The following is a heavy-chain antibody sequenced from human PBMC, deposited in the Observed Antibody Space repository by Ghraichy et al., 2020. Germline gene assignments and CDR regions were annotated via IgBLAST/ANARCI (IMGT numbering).Heavy chain of an antibody. V-gene: IGHV6-1*01. CDR2: TYYRSKWYN. CDR1: GDSVSSNSAA. D-gene: IGHD6-19*01. Sequence: SQTLSLTCAISGDSVSSNSAAWNWIRQSPSRGLEWLGRTYYRSKWYNDYPVSVKSRITINPDTSKNQFSLHLNSVIPEDTAVYYCAKKVAGSDGFDIWGQGTKVTVSS. CDR3: AKKVAGSDGFDI. J-gene: IGHJ3*02.